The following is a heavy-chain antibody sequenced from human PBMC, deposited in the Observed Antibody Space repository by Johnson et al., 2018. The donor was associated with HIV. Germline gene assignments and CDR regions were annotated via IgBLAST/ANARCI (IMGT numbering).Heavy chain of an antibody. CDR3: AKVGKWLRNDAFDI. J-gene: IGHJ3*02. CDR2: IRYDGSNK. Sequence: QVKLVESGGGVVQPGGSLRLSCAASGFTFSSYGMHWVRQAPGKGLEWVAFIRYDGSNKYYADSVKGRFTISRDNSKNTLYLQMNSLRAEDTAVYYCAKVGKWLRNDAFDIWGQGTMVTVSS. D-gene: IGHD5-12*01. V-gene: IGHV3-30*02. CDR1: GFTFSSYG.